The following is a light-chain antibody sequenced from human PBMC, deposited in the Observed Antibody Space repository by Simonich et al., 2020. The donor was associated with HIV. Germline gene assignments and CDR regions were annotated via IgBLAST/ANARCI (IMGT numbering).Light chain of an antibody. V-gene: IGKV1-12*01. Sequence: DIQMTQSPSSVSASVGNRVTITCRASQSISSWLAWYQQKPGRAHKLLIYDASSLESGVPSRFSGSTSGTDFTLTISSLQPEDFATYYCQQANSFPRTFGQGTKVEIK. CDR3: QQANSFPRT. CDR1: QSISSW. CDR2: DAS. J-gene: IGKJ1*01.